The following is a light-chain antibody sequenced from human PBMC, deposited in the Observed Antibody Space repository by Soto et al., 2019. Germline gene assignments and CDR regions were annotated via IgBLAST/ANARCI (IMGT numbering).Light chain of an antibody. J-gene: IGLJ1*01. CDR2: AVS. CDR3: NPYPPTIPSL. CDR1: SSDVGASIF. Sequence: VLTQPDSVSGSPGQSITISCTGTSSDVGASIFVSWYQQHPGKAPKLMIYAVSSRPSGVSYRFSGSKSGNTASLTISGLQAEDDADYDCNPYPPTIPSLLGSGTKVTVL. V-gene: IGLV2-14*01.